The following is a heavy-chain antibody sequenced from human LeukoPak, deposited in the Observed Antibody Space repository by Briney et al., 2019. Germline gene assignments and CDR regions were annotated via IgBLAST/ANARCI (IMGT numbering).Heavy chain of an antibody. J-gene: IGHJ5*02. V-gene: IGHV4-61*01. CDR2: IYYSGST. CDR3: AREIRSRGTGWFDP. Sequence: PSETLSLTCTVSGGSVSSGSYYWSWIRQPPGKGLEWIGYIYYSGSTNYNPSLKSRVTISVDTSKNQFSLKLSSVTAADTAVYCCAREIRSRGTGWFDPWGQGTLVTVSS. CDR1: GGSVSSGSYY. D-gene: IGHD1-1*01.